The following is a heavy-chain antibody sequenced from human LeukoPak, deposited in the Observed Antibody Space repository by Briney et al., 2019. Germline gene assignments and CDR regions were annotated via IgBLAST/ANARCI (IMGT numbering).Heavy chain of an antibody. CDR3: AKVRASGWSPFDY. Sequence: GGSLRLSCAASGFTFSSYWMSWVRQAPGKGLEWVANIKQDGSEKYYVDSVKGRFTISRDNSKNTLYLQMNSLRAEDTAVYYCAKVRASGWSPFDYWGQGTLVTVSS. CDR1: GFTFSSYW. D-gene: IGHD6-19*01. CDR2: IKQDGSEK. V-gene: IGHV3-7*03. J-gene: IGHJ4*02.